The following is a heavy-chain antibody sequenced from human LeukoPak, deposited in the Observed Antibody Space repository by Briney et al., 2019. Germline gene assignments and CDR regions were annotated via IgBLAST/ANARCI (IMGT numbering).Heavy chain of an antibody. CDR1: GYTFTSYD. Sequence: ASVKVSCKASGYTFTSYDINWVRQAPGQGLEWMGWMNPNSGNTGYAQKFQGRVTITRNTSISTAYMELSSLRSEDTAVYYCARARLRYCSSARCYRNFDYWGQGTLVTVSS. J-gene: IGHJ4*02. CDR3: ARARLRYCSSARCYRNFDY. V-gene: IGHV1-8*03. CDR2: MNPNSGNT. D-gene: IGHD2-2*02.